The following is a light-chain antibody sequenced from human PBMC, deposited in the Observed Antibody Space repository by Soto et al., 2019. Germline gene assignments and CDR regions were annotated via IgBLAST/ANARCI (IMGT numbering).Light chain of an antibody. CDR1: SSDVGGYNY. V-gene: IGLV2-8*01. J-gene: IGLJ3*02. CDR2: EVS. Sequence: QSVLTQPPSASGSPGQSVTISCTGTSSDVGGYNYVSWYQQHPGKAPKLMIYEVSKRPSGVPDRFSGSKSGNTASLTVSGLQAEYEADYYCSSYAGSNNPWVFGGGTKLTVL. CDR3: SSYAGSNNPWV.